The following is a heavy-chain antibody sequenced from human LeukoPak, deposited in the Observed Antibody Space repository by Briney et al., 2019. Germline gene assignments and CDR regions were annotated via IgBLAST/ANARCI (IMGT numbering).Heavy chain of an antibody. CDR2: ISSSSSYI. J-gene: IGHJ4*02. D-gene: IGHD6-19*01. CDR3: ARGHSGWYHNFDY. CDR1: GFTFSSYS. V-gene: IGHV3-21*01. Sequence: GGSLRLSCAASGFTFSSYSMNWVRRAPGKGLEWVSSISSSSSYIYYADSVKGRFTISRDNAKNSLHLQMNSLRAEDTAVYYCARGHSGWYHNFDYWGQGTLVTVSS.